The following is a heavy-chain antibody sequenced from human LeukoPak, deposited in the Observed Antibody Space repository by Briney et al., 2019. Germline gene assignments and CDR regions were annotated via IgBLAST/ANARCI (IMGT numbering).Heavy chain of an antibody. CDR3: ARDRGSIVGATGLDY. V-gene: IGHV3-53*01. CDR2: IYSGGRT. J-gene: IGHJ4*02. D-gene: IGHD1-26*01. CDR1: GFTVSSNY. Sequence: GGSLRLSCAASGFTVSSNYMSWVRQAPEKGLEWVSIIYSGGRTYYADSVRGRFTISRDNSKNTLHLQMNSLRAEDTAVYYCARDRGSIVGATGLDYWGQGTLVTVSS.